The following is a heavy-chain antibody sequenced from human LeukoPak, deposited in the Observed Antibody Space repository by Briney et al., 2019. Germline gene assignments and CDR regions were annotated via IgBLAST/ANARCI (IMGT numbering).Heavy chain of an antibody. D-gene: IGHD6-13*01. J-gene: IGHJ6*03. CDR3: ARDKGSSSSFYYLDV. Sequence: GASVKVSYKASGYTFISYGISWVRQAPGQGLEWMGWISAYSANTNYAQKLQGRVTMTTDTSTSTAYMELRSLRSDDTAVYYCARDKGSSSSFYYLDVWGKGTTVTVSS. CDR1: GYTFISYG. CDR2: ISAYSANT. V-gene: IGHV1-18*01.